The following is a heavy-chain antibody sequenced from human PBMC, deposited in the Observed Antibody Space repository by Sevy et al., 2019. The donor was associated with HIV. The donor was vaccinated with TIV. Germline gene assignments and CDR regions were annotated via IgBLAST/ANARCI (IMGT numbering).Heavy chain of an antibody. J-gene: IGHJ6*02. CDR1: GFTFSSYG. Sequence: GGSLRLSCAASGFTFSSYGMHWVRQAPGKGLEWVAVIWYDGSNKYYADSVKGRFTISRDNSKETWYLQMNSLRAEDTVVYYWSITSFDCSGGSCYTPPKGRDVWGQGTTVTVSS. CDR3: SITSFDCSGGSCYTPPKGRDV. V-gene: IGHV3-33*01. CDR2: IWYDGSNK. D-gene: IGHD2-15*01.